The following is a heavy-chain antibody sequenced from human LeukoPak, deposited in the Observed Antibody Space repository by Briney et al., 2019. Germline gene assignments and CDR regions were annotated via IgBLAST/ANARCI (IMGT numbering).Heavy chain of an antibody. D-gene: IGHD4-17*01. Sequence: SETLSLTCTVSGGSISSYYWSWIRQPPGKGLEWIAYISDIGSINYNPSLKSRVTISLDTSKNQFSLKLSSVTAADTAVYYCARDQTYYGEQNYFDYWGQGTLVTVSS. CDR2: ISDIGSI. CDR1: GGSISSYY. V-gene: IGHV4-59*01. J-gene: IGHJ4*02. CDR3: ARDQTYYGEQNYFDY.